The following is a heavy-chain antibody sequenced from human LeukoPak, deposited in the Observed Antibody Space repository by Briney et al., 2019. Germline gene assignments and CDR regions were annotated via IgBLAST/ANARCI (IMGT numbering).Heavy chain of an antibody. CDR3: ARGTHPGVQGPDYYYYYMDV. Sequence: ASVKVSCKASGYTFTSYDINWVRQATGQGLEWMGWMNPNSGNTGYAQKFRGRVTMTRNTSISTAYMELSSLRSEDTAVYYCARGTHPGVQGPDYYYYYMDVWGKGTTVTVSS. CDR1: GYTFTSYD. V-gene: IGHV1-8*01. D-gene: IGHD3-10*01. CDR2: MNPNSGNT. J-gene: IGHJ6*03.